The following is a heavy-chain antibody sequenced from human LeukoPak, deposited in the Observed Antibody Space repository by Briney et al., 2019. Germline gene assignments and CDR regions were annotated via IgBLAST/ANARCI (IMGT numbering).Heavy chain of an antibody. D-gene: IGHD3-3*01. CDR3: ARDHYDFWSGYFYGMDV. CDR2: ISSSSSYI. J-gene: IGHJ6*02. CDR1: GLTFSSYS. Sequence: GGSLRLSCAASGLTFSSYSMNWVRQAPGKGLEWVSSISSSSSYIYYADSVKGRFTISRDNAKNSLYLQMNSLRAEDTAVYYCARDHYDFWSGYFYGMDVWGQGTTVTVSS. V-gene: IGHV3-21*01.